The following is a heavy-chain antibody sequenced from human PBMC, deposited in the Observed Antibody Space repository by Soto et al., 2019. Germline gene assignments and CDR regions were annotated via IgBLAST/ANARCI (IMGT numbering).Heavy chain of an antibody. D-gene: IGHD6-19*01. J-gene: IGHJ4*02. V-gene: IGHV3-23*01. Sequence: EVQLLESGGGLVQPGGSLRLSCASSGFTFSSYAMSWVRQAPGKGLEWVSAISGSGGSTYYADSVKGRFTIARDNSKNTLYLQMNSLRAEDTAVYYCATDRHAVAGTGDYWGQGTLVTVSS. CDR3: ATDRHAVAGTGDY. CDR1: GFTFSSYA. CDR2: ISGSGGST.